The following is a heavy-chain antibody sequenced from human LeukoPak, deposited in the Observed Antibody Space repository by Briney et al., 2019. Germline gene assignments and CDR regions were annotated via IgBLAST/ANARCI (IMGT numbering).Heavy chain of an antibody. CDR2: TYYRSKWYN. J-gene: IGHJ4*02. CDR1: GDSVSSNSAA. CDR3: ARHRSPSLSPLNTDRTHDS. Sequence: SQTLSLTCAISGDSVSSNSAAWNWIRQSPSRGLEWLGRTYYRSKWYNDYAVSVKSRITINPDTSKNQFSLKLSSVTAADTAIYYCARHRSPSLSPLNTDRTHDSWGQGTLVTVSS. D-gene: IGHD3-10*01. V-gene: IGHV6-1*01.